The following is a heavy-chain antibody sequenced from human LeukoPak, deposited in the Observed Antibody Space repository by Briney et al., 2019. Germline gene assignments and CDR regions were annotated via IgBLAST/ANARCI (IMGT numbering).Heavy chain of an antibody. V-gene: IGHV3-30-3*01. Sequence: PGGSLRLSCAASGFTFSSYAMHWVRQAPGKGLEWVAVISYDGSNKYYADSVKGRFTISRDNSKNTLYLQMNSLRAEDTAVYYCARGSVLWFGELSDYWGQGTLVTVSS. J-gene: IGHJ4*02. CDR3: ARGSVLWFGELSDY. CDR2: ISYDGSNK. CDR1: GFTFSSYA. D-gene: IGHD3-10*01.